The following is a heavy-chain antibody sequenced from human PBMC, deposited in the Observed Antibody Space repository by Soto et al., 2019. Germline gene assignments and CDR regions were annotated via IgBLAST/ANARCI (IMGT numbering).Heavy chain of an antibody. D-gene: IGHD5-12*01. J-gene: IGHJ4*02. V-gene: IGHV1-69*02. CDR2: IIPILGIA. Sequence: ASVKVSCKASGGTFSSYTISWVRQAPGQGLEWMGRIIPILGIANYAQKFQGRVTITADKSTSTAYLELSSLRSEDTAVYYCASSTTVSGYVMYYFDYWGQGTLVTVSS. CDR1: GGTFSSYT. CDR3: ASSTTVSGYVMYYFDY.